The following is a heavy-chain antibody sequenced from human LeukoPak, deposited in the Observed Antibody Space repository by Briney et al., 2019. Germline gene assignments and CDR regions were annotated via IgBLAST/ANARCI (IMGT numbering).Heavy chain of an antibody. V-gene: IGHV4-59*08. CDR1: GDSMSGYY. CDR2: IYYSGTT. CDR3: ARHDNYPGFGRGFDP. D-gene: IGHD1-14*01. J-gene: IGHJ5*02. Sequence: PETLSLTCSVSGDSMSGYYWSWIRHPPGKGLEWIGYIYYSGTTSYNPSLKSRVTLSTDTSKNHSSLKLYSVTAADTAVYYCARHDNYPGFGRGFDPWGQGFLVTVTS.